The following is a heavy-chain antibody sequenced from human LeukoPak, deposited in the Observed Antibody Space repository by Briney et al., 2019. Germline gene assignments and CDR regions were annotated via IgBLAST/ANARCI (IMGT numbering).Heavy chain of an antibody. J-gene: IGHJ4*02. CDR3: ARAPGVKVKTGTSPYDY. Sequence: ASVKVSCKASGYTFTSYGISWVRQAPGQGLEWMGWISAYNGNTNYAQKLQGRVTMTTDTSTSTAYMELRSLRSDDTAVYYCARAPGVKVKTGTSPYDYWGQGTLVTVPS. CDR1: GYTFTSYG. CDR2: ISAYNGNT. V-gene: IGHV1-18*01. D-gene: IGHD1-7*01.